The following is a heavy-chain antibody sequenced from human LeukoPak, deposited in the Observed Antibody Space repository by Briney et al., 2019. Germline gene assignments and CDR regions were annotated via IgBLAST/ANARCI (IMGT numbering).Heavy chain of an antibody. V-gene: IGHV4-38-2*02. CDR2: FYRSGST. CDR1: GYSISSDSY. CDR3: AREVYDLWLDTNWFDP. Sequence: SETLSLTCTVSGYSISSDSYWGWIRQPPGRGLEWIGTFYRSGSTYYNPSLRSRVTISVDTSKNQFSLKMISVTAADTAVYYCAREVYDLWLDTNWFDPWGQGTLVIVSS. D-gene: IGHD6-19*01. J-gene: IGHJ5*02.